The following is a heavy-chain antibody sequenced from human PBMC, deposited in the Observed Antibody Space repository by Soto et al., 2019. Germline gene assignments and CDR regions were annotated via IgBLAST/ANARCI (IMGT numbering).Heavy chain of an antibody. J-gene: IGHJ4*02. CDR3: AQDIASPGGDYFDS. CDR2: ISTGGAYM. Sequence: EVQLVESGGGLVKAGGSLRLFCTASGFTFRNYNMNWVRQAPGKGLEWVSSISTGGAYMFYADSVKGRFTISRDNAQNSLFLQIDSPRAEDKAVYYCAQDIASPGGDYFDSWSQGTLVTVSS. CDR1: GFTFRNYN. V-gene: IGHV3-21*06. D-gene: IGHD2-21*01.